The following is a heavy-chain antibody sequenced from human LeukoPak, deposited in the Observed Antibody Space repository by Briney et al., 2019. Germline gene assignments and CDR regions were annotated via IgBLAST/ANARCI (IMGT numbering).Heavy chain of an antibody. CDR2: IYSGGST. V-gene: IGHV3-53*01. Sequence: PGGSLRLSCAASGFTVSSNDMSWVRQAPGKGLEWVSVIYSGGSTYYADSVKGRFTISRDNSKNTLYLQMNSLRAEDTAVYYCARDLSQQSAFDIWDQGTMVTVSS. CDR3: ARDLSQQSAFDI. CDR1: GFTVSSND. J-gene: IGHJ3*02. D-gene: IGHD6-13*01.